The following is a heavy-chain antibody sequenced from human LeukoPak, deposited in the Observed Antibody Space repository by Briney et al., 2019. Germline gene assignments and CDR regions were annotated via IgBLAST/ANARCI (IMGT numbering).Heavy chain of an antibody. CDR3: AKESRLGGASGSHHFDY. D-gene: IGHD3-10*01. Sequence: TSETLSLTCTVSGAPVNFYYVSWIRHSAEKGLEWIGRIYTRGNTNYNPSLKSRVTLSVDTSRNQFSLMLSSVTAADTAVYYCAKESRLGGASGSHHFDYWGQGVLVTVSS. CDR1: GAPVNFYY. J-gene: IGHJ4*02. V-gene: IGHV4-4*07. CDR2: IYTRGNT.